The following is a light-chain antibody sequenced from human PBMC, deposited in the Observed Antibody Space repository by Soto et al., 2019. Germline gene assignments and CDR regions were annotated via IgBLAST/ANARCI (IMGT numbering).Light chain of an antibody. CDR3: CSYAASCYAR. J-gene: IGLJ2*01. V-gene: IGLV2-11*01. Sequence: QSALTHPRSVSGSPGQSVTIPCTGTSSDIGGYNYVSWYQQHPGKAPKLMIYDVIKRPSGVPDRFSGSKSGNTASLTISGLQAEDEADYYCCSYAASCYARFGGGTKLTVL. CDR2: DVI. CDR1: SSDIGGYNY.